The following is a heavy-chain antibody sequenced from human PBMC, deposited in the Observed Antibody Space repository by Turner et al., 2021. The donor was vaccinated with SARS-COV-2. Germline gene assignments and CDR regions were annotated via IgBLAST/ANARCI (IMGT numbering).Heavy chain of an antibody. V-gene: IGHV3-30*04. CDR3: ARVLSGSYFSAFDI. Sequence: QVQLVESGGGVVQPGRSLRLSCAASGFTFSSYAMHWVRQAPGKGLEWVAVISYDGNNKYYADSVKGRFTISRDNSKNTLYLQMNSLRAEDTAVYYCARVLSGSYFSAFDIWGQGTKVTVSS. CDR2: ISYDGNNK. D-gene: IGHD1-26*01. J-gene: IGHJ3*02. CDR1: GFTFSSYA.